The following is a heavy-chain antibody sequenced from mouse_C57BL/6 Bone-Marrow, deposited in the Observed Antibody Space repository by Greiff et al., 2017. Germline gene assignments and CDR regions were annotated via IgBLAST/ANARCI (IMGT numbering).Heavy chain of an antibody. V-gene: IGHV5-6*01. Sequence: EVKLQESGGDLVKPGGSLKLSCAASGFTFSSSGMSWVRQTPDKRLEWVATISSGGSYTYYPDSVKGRFTISRDNAKNTLYLQMSSLKSEDTAMYYCARHNLYYAMDYWGQGTSVTVSS. J-gene: IGHJ4*01. CDR1: GFTFSSSG. CDR2: ISSGGSYT. CDR3: ARHNLYYAMDY.